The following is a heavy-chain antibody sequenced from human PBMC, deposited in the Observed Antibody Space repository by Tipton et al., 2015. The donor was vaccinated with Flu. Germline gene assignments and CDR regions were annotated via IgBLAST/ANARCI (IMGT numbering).Heavy chain of an antibody. J-gene: IGHJ3*02. V-gene: IGHV3-23*01. D-gene: IGHD2-21*02. CDR2: IGGSGGGT. Sequence: GSLRLSCAASGFTFSSYAMSWVRQAPGKGLEWVSGIGGSGGGTYYADSVKGRFTISRDNSKNTLYLQMNSLRAEDAAVYYCAKGGPSSCGGDCYIIIAFDMWGQGTMVTVSS. CDR1: GFTFSSYA. CDR3: AKGGPSSCGGDCYIIIAFDM.